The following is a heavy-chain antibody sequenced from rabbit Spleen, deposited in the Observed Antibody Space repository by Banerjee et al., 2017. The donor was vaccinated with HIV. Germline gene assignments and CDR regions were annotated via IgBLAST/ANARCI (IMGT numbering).Heavy chain of an antibody. J-gene: IGHJ6*01. D-gene: IGHD3-1*01. CDR2: IYTAGADT. CDR3: GRHVSAIDL. CDR1: GFDFSSYY. Sequence: QEQLKETGGGLVQPGGSLTLSCKASGFDFSSYYMSWVRQAPGKGLEWIGCIYTAGADTYYASWVNGRFTISKTSSTTVTLQMTSLTAADTATYFCGRHVSAIDLWGPGTLVTVS. V-gene: IGHV1S45*01.